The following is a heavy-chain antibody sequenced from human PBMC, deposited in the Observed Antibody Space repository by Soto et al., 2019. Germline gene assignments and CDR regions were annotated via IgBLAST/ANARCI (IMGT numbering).Heavy chain of an antibody. CDR2: ISSSRSII. Sequence: EVQLVESGGGLVQPGGSLRLSCAASGFTFSDYSMNWVRQAPGKGLEWVSYISSSRSIIHYADSVKGRFTISRDNAKNSLYLQMNILRADDTAVYYCARGVATQFDYWGQGTLVTVSS. J-gene: IGHJ4*02. D-gene: IGHD5-12*01. CDR1: GFTFSDYS. V-gene: IGHV3-48*01. CDR3: ARGVATQFDY.